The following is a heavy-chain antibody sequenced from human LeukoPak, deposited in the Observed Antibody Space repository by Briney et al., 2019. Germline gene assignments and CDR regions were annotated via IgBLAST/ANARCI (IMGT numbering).Heavy chain of an antibody. J-gene: IGHJ4*02. CDR3: ARGLSGATIVY. D-gene: IGHD1-26*01. CDR2: INHSGST. CDR1: GGSFSGYY. Sequence: SETLSLTCAVYGGSFSGYYWSWIRQPPGKGLEWIGEINHSGSTNYNPSLKSRVTIPVDTSKNQFSLKLSSVTAADTAVYYCARGLSGATIVYWGQGTLVTVSS. V-gene: IGHV4-34*01.